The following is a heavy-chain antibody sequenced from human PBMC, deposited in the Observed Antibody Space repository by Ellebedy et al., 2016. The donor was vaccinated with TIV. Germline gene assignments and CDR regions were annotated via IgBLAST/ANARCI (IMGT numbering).Heavy chain of an antibody. CDR1: GITFSSYP. CDR3: AKAGRGTTPRCFDF. Sequence: GGSLRLSCAASGITFSSYPMSWVRQAPGKGLEWVSAIGASGAITSYADSLKGRFTISRDNSKNTLYLQMNSLRAEDTAFYYCAKAGRGTTPRCFDFWGQGTLVTVSS. J-gene: IGHJ4*02. CDR2: IGASGAIT. D-gene: IGHD1-26*01. V-gene: IGHV3-23*01.